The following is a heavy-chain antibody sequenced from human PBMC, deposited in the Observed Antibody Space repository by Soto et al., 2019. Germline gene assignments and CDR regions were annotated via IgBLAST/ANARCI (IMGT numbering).Heavy chain of an antibody. V-gene: IGHV4-59*12. J-gene: IGHJ6*02. CDR3: ATGRISRGLDV. CDR2: IYSRGTT. CDR1: GGTISSYY. Sequence: PSETLSLTCIVSGGTISSYYWIWIRQPPVKGLEWIGYIYSRGTTSYNPSLKSRATILVDTSKNQFSLRLTSVTATDTAVYYCATGRISRGLDVWGQGTTVTVSS.